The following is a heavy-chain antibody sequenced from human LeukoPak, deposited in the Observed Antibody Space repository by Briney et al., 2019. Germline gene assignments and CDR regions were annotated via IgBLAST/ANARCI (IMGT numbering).Heavy chain of an antibody. CDR1: GFTFSSYA. CDR2: ISGSGGST. Sequence: GGSLRLSCAASGFTFSSYAMSWVRQAPGKGLEWVSAISGSGGSTYYADSVKGRFTISRDNSKNTLYLQMNSLRAEDTAVYYCARGLDYGGNSVGLNWFDPWGQGTLVTVSS. D-gene: IGHD4-23*01. J-gene: IGHJ5*02. V-gene: IGHV3-23*01. CDR3: ARGLDYGGNSVGLNWFDP.